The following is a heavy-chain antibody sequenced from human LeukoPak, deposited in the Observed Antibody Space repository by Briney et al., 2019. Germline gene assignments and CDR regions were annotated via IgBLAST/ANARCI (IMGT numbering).Heavy chain of an antibody. CDR3: ARWGLTYYYDSSGSDQGGGNY. Sequence: GASVTVSCKASGYTFTDYYMHWVRQAPGQGLEWMGRINPNSGGTDYAQRFQGRVTMTRDTSINTAYMELSRLRSDDTAVYYCARWGLTYYYDSSGSDQGGGNYWGQGTLVTVSS. D-gene: IGHD3-22*01. CDR1: GYTFTDYY. CDR2: INPNSGGT. J-gene: IGHJ4*02. V-gene: IGHV1-2*06.